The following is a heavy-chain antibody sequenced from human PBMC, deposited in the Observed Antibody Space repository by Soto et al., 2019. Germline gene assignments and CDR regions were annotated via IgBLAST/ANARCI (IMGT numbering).Heavy chain of an antibody. Sequence: SETLSLTCTVSGGSISSYYWSWIRQPPGKGLEWIGYIYYSGSTNYNPSLKSRVTISVDTSKNQFSLKLSSVTAADTAVYYCARGSSYYDSSGYLGGYWGQGTLVTVSS. V-gene: IGHV4-59*01. CDR3: ARGSSYYDSSGYLGGY. J-gene: IGHJ4*02. CDR1: GGSISSYY. D-gene: IGHD3-22*01. CDR2: IYYSGST.